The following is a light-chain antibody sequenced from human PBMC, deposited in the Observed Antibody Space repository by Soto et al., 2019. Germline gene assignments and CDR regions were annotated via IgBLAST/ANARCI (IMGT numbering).Light chain of an antibody. CDR3: SSYTSSSTVV. Sequence: QSVLTQPASVSGSPGQSITISCTGTSSDVGGYNYVSWYQQHPGKAPKLMIYDVSHRPSGVSNRFSGSKSGNTASLTISRLQAEDEADYYCSSYTSSSTVVFGGGTKLTVL. CDR2: DVS. J-gene: IGLJ2*01. V-gene: IGLV2-14*01. CDR1: SSDVGGYNY.